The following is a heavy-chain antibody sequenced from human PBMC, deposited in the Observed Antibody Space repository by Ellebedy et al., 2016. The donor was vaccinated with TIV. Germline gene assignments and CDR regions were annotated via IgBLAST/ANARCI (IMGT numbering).Heavy chain of an antibody. J-gene: IGHJ4*02. V-gene: IGHV3-33*01. CDR2: IWNDGSDK. CDR3: AGEAWDGDNYVDY. Sequence: GESLKISCAASGFTFNTYGMHWVRQAPGKGLEWVAIIWNDGSDKKSADSVKGRTTISRNNSKNTLYLQMNSLRAEDTAVYYCAGEAWDGDNYVDYWGQGTLVTVST. D-gene: IGHD4-17*01. CDR1: GFTFNTYG.